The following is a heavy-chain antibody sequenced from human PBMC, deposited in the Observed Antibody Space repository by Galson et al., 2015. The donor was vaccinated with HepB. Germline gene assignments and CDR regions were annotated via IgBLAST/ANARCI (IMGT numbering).Heavy chain of an antibody. CDR3: ARHSISGIAVAGYFQH. D-gene: IGHD6-19*01. CDR1: GGSISSYY. V-gene: IGHV4-59*08. J-gene: IGHJ1*01. Sequence: SETLSLTCTVSGGSISSYYWSWIRQPPGKGLEWIGYIYYSGSTNYNPSLKSRVTISVDTSKNQLSLKLSSVTAADTAVYYCARHSISGIAVAGYFQHWGQGTLVTVSS. CDR2: IYYSGST.